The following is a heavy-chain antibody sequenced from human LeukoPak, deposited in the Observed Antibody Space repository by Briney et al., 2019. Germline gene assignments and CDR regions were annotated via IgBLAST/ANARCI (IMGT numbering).Heavy chain of an antibody. J-gene: IGHJ3*02. V-gene: IGHV1-18*04. CDR1: GYTFTGYY. CDR3: ARADCSSTSCYMEVAFDI. CDR2: ISAYNGNT. D-gene: IGHD2-2*02. Sequence: GASVKVSCKASGYTFTGYYMHWVRQAPGQGLEWMGWISAYNGNTNYAQKLQGRVTMTTDTSTSTAYMELRSLRSDDTAVYYCARADCSSTSCYMEVAFDIWGQGTMVTVSS.